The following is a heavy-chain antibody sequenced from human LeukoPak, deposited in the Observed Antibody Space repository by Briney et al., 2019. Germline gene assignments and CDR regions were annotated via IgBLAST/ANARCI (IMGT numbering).Heavy chain of an antibody. CDR1: GYSISSGYY. D-gene: IGHD6-6*01. Sequence: SETLSLTCTVSGYSISSGYYWGWIRQPPGKGLEWIGSIYHSGSTYYNPSLKSRVTISVDTCKNQFSLKLSSVTAADTAVYYCARADYSSSSDYWGQGTLVTVSS. V-gene: IGHV4-38-2*02. J-gene: IGHJ4*02. CDR3: ARADYSSSSDY. CDR2: IYHSGST.